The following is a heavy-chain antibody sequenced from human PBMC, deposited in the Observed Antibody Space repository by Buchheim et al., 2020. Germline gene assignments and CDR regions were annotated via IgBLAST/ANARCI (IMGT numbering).Heavy chain of an antibody. CDR2: IEHSGST. CDR1: GGSISGHY. Sequence: QVQLQQWGAGLLRPSETLSLTCAVYGGSISGHYWSWIRQPPGKGLEWIGEIEHSGSTKYKPSLKSRVTISVDTSKNQVSLKLSSVTAADTAIYYCARWPEDVVEVAAAPGIDAFDIWGQGT. CDR3: ARWPEDVVEVAAAPGIDAFDI. D-gene: IGHD2-15*01. V-gene: IGHV4-34*01. J-gene: IGHJ3*02.